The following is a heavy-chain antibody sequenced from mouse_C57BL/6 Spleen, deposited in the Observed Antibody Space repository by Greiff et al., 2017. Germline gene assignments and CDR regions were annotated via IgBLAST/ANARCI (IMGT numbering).Heavy chain of an antibody. Sequence: VQLQQPGAELVKPGASVKLSCKASGYTFTSYWMHWVKQRPGQGLEWIGMIYPNSGSTNYNEKFKSKATLTVDKSSSTAYMQLSSLTSEDSAVYCCARYYDYDGGYAMDYWGQGTSVTVSS. V-gene: IGHV1-64*01. CDR2: IYPNSGST. CDR3: ARYYDYDGGYAMDY. J-gene: IGHJ4*01. CDR1: GYTFTSYW. D-gene: IGHD2-4*01.